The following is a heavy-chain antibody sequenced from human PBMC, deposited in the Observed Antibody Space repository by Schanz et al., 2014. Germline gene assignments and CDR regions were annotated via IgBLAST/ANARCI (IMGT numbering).Heavy chain of an antibody. CDR3: ARARYTGYDCSGY. V-gene: IGHV1-2*06. CDR2: FNPGNGGA. D-gene: IGHD5-12*01. CDR1: GFIFTGYF. Sequence: QVQLVQSGAEVKKPGDSVTVSCKVSGFIFTGYFIHWIRQAPGQGLEWMGRFNPGNGGANFAEKFQGRVAMTSDTSIKTYAMELTRLTSDDTATYFCARARYTGYDCSGYWGQGTLLIVSS. J-gene: IGHJ4*02.